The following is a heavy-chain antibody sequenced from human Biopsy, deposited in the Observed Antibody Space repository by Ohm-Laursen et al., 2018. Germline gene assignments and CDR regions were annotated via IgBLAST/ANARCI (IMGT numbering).Heavy chain of an antibody. Sequence: TLSLTCTVSGGSVSSNVAYWAWIRQPPGKGLESIGSIFYSGITYYNPSLQSRVTMSVDTSKNQFSLQVNSVTAADTAVYYCARTPRDSFWSGSYKRGLWFDPWGQGTLVSVSS. CDR3: ARTPRDSFWSGSYKRGLWFDP. D-gene: IGHD3-3*01. J-gene: IGHJ5*02. CDR2: IFYSGIT. CDR1: GGSVSSNVAY. V-gene: IGHV4-39*07.